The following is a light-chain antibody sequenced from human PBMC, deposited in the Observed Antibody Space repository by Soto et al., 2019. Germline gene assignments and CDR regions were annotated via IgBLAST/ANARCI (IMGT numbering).Light chain of an antibody. CDR1: SSDVGGYNY. CDR3: SSYAGSYTLFSF. CDR2: EVS. Sequence: QSVLTQPPSASGSPGQSVTISCTGTSSDVGGYNYVSWYQQHPGKAPKLMIYEVSKRPSGVPDRFSGSKSGNTASLTVSGLQAEDEADYYFSSYAGSYTLFSFFGTGSKVTVL. V-gene: IGLV2-8*01. J-gene: IGLJ1*01.